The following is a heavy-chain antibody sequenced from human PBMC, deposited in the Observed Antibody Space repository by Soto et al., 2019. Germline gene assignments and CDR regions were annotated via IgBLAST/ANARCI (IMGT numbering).Heavy chain of an antibody. V-gene: IGHV1-3*01. CDR1: GYTFTSYA. J-gene: IGHJ4*02. D-gene: IGHD2-2*01. Sequence: GSVKGSCKASGYTFTSYAMHWVRQAPGQRLEWMGWINAGNGNTKYSQKFQGRVTITRDTSASTAYMELSSLRSEDTAVYYCALPAATSPFDYWGQGTLVTVSS. CDR3: ALPAATSPFDY. CDR2: INAGNGNT.